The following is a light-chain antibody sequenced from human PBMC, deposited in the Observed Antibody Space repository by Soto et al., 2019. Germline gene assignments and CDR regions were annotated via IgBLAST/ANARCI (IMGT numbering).Light chain of an antibody. Sequence: QPVLTQPASVPGSPGQSITISCTGTSSDVGGYRYVSWYEQHPGKAPKRMIYGVNKWPAGGSNCCSDSKCGHKASLTTSRLLAGDEADHYRSSYTRSSTLVFGTGTKGTLL. CDR3: SSYTRSSTLV. CDR2: GVN. CDR1: SSDVGGYRY. V-gene: IGLV2-14*01. J-gene: IGLJ1*01.